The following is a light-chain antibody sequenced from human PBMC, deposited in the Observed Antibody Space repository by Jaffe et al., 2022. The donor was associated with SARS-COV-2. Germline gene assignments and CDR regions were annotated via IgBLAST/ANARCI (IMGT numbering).Light chain of an antibody. CDR3: AAWDDSLTGYV. CDR2: YDD. Sequence: QSVLTQPPSVSEAPRQRVTISCSGSSSNIGNNAVSWYQQLPGKAPKLLIYYDDLLPSGVSGRFSGSKSGTSASLAISGLQSEDEADYYCAAWDDSLTGYVFGTGTKVTVL. CDR1: SSNIGNNA. J-gene: IGLJ1*01. V-gene: IGLV1-36*01.